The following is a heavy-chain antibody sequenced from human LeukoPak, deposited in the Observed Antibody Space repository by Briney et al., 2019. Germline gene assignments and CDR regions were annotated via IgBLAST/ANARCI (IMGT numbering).Heavy chain of an antibody. CDR1: GYTFTRYY. CDR2: INPNSGGT. CDR3: ARDDLGSGYLM. Sequence: ASVKVSCKASGYTFTRYYMHWVRQAPGQGLEWMGRINPNSGGTNYAQKFQGRVTMTRGTSISTAYMELSRLRSDDTAVYYCARDDLGSGYLMWGQGTLVTVSS. J-gene: IGHJ1*01. V-gene: IGHV1-2*06. D-gene: IGHD3-22*01.